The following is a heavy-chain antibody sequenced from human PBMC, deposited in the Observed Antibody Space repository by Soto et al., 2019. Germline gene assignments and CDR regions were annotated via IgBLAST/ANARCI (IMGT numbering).Heavy chain of an antibody. D-gene: IGHD3-10*02. CDR3: AKDPYYVGGMDV. V-gene: IGHV3-23*01. Sequence: EVQLLESGGGLVQPGGSLRLSCAASGFTFSSYAMSWVRQAPGKGLEWVSAISGSGGSTYYADSVKGRFTISRDNSKNTLYLQLNSLRAEDTAVYYCAKDPYYVGGMDVWGQGTTVTVSS. CDR2: ISGSGGST. J-gene: IGHJ6*02. CDR1: GFTFSSYA.